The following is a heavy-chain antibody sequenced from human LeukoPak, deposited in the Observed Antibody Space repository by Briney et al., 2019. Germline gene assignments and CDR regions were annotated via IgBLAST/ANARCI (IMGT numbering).Heavy chain of an antibody. V-gene: IGHV3-7*05. Sequence: GGSLRLSCAASRFTFSSYWMAWVRQAPGKGLEWVANIKQDGGEKHYVDSVQGRFTISRDNAKNSLYLQMNSLRAEDTAVYYCAKQSSPSYMGYFQHWGQATLVTVSS. CDR3: AKQSSPSYMGYFQH. CDR1: RFTFSSYW. CDR2: IKQDGGEK. D-gene: IGHD1-26*01. J-gene: IGHJ1*01.